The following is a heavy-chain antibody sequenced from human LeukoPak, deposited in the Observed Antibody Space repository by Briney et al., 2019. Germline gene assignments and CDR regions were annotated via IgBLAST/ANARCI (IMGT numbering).Heavy chain of an antibody. V-gene: IGHV3-30*02. CDR3: AKDPTPGYSSIWYFSD. Sequence: GGSLRLSCAASGFTFSSYGMHWVRQAPGKGLEWVAFIRYDGSNKYYADSVKGRFTISRDNSKNTLYLQMNSLRAEDTAVYYCAKDPTPGYSSIWYFSDWGKGTLVTVSS. CDR2: IRYDGSNK. CDR1: GFTFSSYG. D-gene: IGHD6-13*01. J-gene: IGHJ4*01.